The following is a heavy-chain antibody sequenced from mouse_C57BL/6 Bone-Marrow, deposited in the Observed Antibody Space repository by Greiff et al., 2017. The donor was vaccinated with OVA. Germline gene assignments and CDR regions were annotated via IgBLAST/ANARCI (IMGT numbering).Heavy chain of an antibody. CDR3: TRVRDAVCY. CDR1: GFTFSSYA. CDR2: ISSGGDYT. Sequence: EVKLMESGEGLVKPGGSLKLSCAASGFTFSSYAMSWVRQTPEKRLEWVAYISSGGDYTYYADNVKGRFTISRDNARNTLYLQMSSLKSEDTAMSYCTRVRDAVCYWGRGKSVTVSS. D-gene: IGHD2-14*01. J-gene: IGHJ4*01. V-gene: IGHV5-9-1*02.